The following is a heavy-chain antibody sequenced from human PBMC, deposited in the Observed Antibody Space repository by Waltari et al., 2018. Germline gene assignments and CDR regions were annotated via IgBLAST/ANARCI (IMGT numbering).Heavy chain of an antibody. CDR2: IIPIFGTA. CDR1: GGTFSSYA. J-gene: IGHJ5*02. Sequence: QVQLVQSGAEVKKPGSSVKVSCKASGGTFSSYAISRVREAPGQGLEWMGGIIPIFGTANYAQKFQGRVTITADESTSTAYMELSSLRSEDTAVYYCAREPGGYYYDSSGYPWGQGTLVTASS. V-gene: IGHV1-69*01. CDR3: AREPGGYYYDSSGYP. D-gene: IGHD3-22*01.